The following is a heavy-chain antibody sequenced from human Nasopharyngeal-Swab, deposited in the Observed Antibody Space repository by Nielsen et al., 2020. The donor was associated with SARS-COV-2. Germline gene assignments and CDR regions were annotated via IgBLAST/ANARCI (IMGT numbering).Heavy chain of an antibody. CDR2: ICTSGST. J-gene: IGHJ4*02. CDR3: ARDPYAYSSSWYDDSGYFDY. V-gene: IGHV4-4*07. D-gene: IGHD6-13*01. Sequence: WIRQPPGKGLEWIGRICTSGSTNYNPSLKSRVTMSVDTSKNQFSLKLSSVTAADTAVYYCARDPYAYSSSWYDDSGYFDYWGQGTLVTVSS.